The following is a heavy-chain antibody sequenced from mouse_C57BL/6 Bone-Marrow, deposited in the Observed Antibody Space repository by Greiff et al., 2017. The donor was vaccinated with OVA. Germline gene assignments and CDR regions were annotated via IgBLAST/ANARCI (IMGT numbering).Heavy chain of an antibody. V-gene: IGHV5-4*01. CDR2: ISDGGSYT. J-gene: IGHJ3*01. CDR3: ARDYSNYGTY. Sequence: EVKLEESGGGLVKPGGSLKLSCAASGFTFSSYAMSWVRQTPEKRLEWVATISDGGSYTYYPDNVKGRFTISRDNAKNNLYLQMSHLKSEDTAMYYCARDYSNYGTYWGQGTLVTVSA. CDR1: GFTFSSYA. D-gene: IGHD2-5*01.